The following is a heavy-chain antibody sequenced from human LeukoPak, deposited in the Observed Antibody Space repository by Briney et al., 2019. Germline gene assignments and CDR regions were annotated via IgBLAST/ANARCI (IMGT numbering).Heavy chain of an antibody. CDR3: ARGKGVLLWFGELYSAAYYFDY. V-gene: IGHV4-39*01. CDR1: GGSISSSFYY. Sequence: PSETLSLTCTVSGGSISSSFYYWGWIRQPPGKGLEWIGSIYHSGSTYYNPSLKSRVTISVDTSRNQFSLKLSSVTAADTAVYYCARGKGVLLWFGELYSAAYYFDYWGQGTLVTVSS. J-gene: IGHJ4*02. CDR2: IYHSGST. D-gene: IGHD3-10*01.